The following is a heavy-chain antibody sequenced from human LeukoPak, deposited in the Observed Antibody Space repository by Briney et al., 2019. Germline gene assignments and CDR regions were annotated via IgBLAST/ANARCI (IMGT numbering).Heavy chain of an antibody. J-gene: IGHJ6*03. CDR3: ARALAAAGTYYYYYMDV. V-gene: IGHV4-31*03. CDR1: GGSISSGGYY. Sequence: SETLSLTCTVSGGSISSGGYYWSWIRQHPGKGLEWIGYIYYSGSTYYNPSPKSRVTISVDTSKNQFSLKLSSVTAADTAVYYCARALAAAGTYYYYYMDVWGKGTTVTVSS. CDR2: IYYSGST. D-gene: IGHD6-13*01.